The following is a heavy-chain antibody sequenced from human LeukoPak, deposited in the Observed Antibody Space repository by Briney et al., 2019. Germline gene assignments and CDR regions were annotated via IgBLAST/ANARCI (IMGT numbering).Heavy chain of an antibody. CDR1: GFTFSSYG. V-gene: IGHV3-30*18. J-gene: IGHJ5*02. D-gene: IGHD3-10*01. CDR3: AKSYYYGSGSPSWFDP. Sequence: GGSLRLSCAASGFTFSSYGMHWVRQAPGKGLEWVAVISYDGSNKYYVDSVKGRFTISRDNSKNTLYLQMNSLRAEDTAGYYCAKSYYYGSGSPSWFDPWGQGTLVTVSS. CDR2: ISYDGSNK.